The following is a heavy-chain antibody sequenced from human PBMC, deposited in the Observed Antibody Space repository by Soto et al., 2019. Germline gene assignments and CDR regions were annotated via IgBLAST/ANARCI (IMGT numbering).Heavy chain of an antibody. Sequence: SETLSLTCTVSGGSISSSSYYWGWIRQPPGKGLEWIGSIYYSGSTYYNPSLKSRVTISVDTSKNQFSLKLSSVTAADTAVYYCARLLEDYIWGSYREKPAFDYWGQGTLVTVSS. V-gene: IGHV4-39*01. J-gene: IGHJ4*02. D-gene: IGHD3-16*02. CDR3: ARLLEDYIWGSYREKPAFDY. CDR1: GGSISSSSYY. CDR2: IYYSGST.